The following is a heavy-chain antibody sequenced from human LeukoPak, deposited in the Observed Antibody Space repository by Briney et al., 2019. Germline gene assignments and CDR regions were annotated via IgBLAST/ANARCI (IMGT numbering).Heavy chain of an antibody. D-gene: IGHD5-18*01. V-gene: IGHV1-69*05. Sequence: GASVKVSCKASGYTFTGYYMHWVRQAPGQGLEWMGRIIPIFGTANYAQKFQGRVTITTDESTSTAYMELSSLRSEDTAVYYCAREKYSYGYYFDYWGQGTLVTVSS. CDR3: AREKYSYGYYFDY. J-gene: IGHJ4*02. CDR2: IIPIFGTA. CDR1: GYTFTGYY.